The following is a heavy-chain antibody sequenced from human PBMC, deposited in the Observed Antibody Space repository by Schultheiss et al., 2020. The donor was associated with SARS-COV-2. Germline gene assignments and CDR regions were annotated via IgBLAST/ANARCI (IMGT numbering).Heavy chain of an antibody. CDR2: INPNSGGT. V-gene: IGHV1-2*02. J-gene: IGHJ4*02. Sequence: ASVKVSCKASGYTFTGYYMHWVRQAPGQGLEWMGWINPNSGGTNYAQKFQGRVTMTRDTSISTAYMELSRLRSDDTAVYYCARDLAVAGEYYFDYWGQGTLVTVSS. CDR3: ARDLAVAGEYYFDY. D-gene: IGHD6-19*01. CDR1: GYTFTGYY.